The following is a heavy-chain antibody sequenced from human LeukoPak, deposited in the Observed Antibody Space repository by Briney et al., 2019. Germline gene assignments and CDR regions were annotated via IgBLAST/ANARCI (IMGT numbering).Heavy chain of an antibody. J-gene: IGHJ6*03. CDR2: ISAYNGNT. Sequence: ASVKVSCKASGYTFASYGISWVRQAPGQGLEWMGRISAYNGNTNYVQKLQGRVTMTTDTSTSTAYMELRSLRSDDTAVYYCARQERITISGVDPGYMDVWGKGTTVTVSS. D-gene: IGHD3-3*01. V-gene: IGHV1-18*01. CDR1: GYTFASYG. CDR3: ARQERITISGVDPGYMDV.